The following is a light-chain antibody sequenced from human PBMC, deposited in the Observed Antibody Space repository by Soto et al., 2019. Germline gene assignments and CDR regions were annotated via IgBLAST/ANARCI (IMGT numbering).Light chain of an antibody. Sequence: ESVLTQSPATLSLSPGERATLSCRASQSISNYLAWYQQKPGQAPRLLIYDASNSATGIPARFSGSGSGTDFAPTISSLEPEDFAVYYCQQRTNWPPQVTFGQGTRLDFK. J-gene: IGKJ5*01. CDR2: DAS. V-gene: IGKV3-11*01. CDR1: QSISNY. CDR3: QQRTNWPPQVT.